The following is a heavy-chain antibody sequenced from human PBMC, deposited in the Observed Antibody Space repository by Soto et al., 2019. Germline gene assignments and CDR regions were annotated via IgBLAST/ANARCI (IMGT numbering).Heavy chain of an antibody. J-gene: IGHJ6*02. D-gene: IGHD3-16*01. CDR2: INPSGGTT. Sequence: QVQLVQSGAEVKKPGASVKVSCKASGYTFTTYYMHWVRQAPGQGLEWMGIINPSGGTTGFAQKLQGRVTMTRDTSTSTVYMELSSLRSEDTAVYYCARDVLGGYYGMDVWGQGTTVTVSS. CDR3: ARDVLGGYYGMDV. V-gene: IGHV1-46*01. CDR1: GYTFTTYY.